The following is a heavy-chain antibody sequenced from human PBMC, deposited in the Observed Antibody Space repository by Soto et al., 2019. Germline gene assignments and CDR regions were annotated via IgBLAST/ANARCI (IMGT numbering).Heavy chain of an antibody. CDR1: GFSLSTSGMR. CDR3: ALDSSGYLDYYYYGMDV. CDR2: IDWDDDK. J-gene: IGHJ6*02. Sequence: SGPTLVKPTQTLTLTCTFSGFSLSTSGMRVSWIRQPPGKALEWLARIDWDDDKFYSTSLKTRLTISKDTSKNQVVLTMTNMDPVDTATYYCALDSSGYLDYYYYGMDVWGQGTTVTVSS. V-gene: IGHV2-70*04. D-gene: IGHD3-22*01.